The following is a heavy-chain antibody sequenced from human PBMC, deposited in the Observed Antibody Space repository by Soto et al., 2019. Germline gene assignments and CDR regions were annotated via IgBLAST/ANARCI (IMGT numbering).Heavy chain of an antibody. Sequence: QLQRQESGPGLVKPSETLSLTCTVSGGSISSSSYYWGWIRQPPGKGLEWIGSIYYSGSTYYNPSLKSRVTISVDTSKNHFSLKLSSVTAADTAVYYCARLGICSSTRCSDPSQTWWFDPWGQGNLVTVSS. CDR1: GGSISSSSYY. J-gene: IGHJ5*02. V-gene: IGHV4-39*01. CDR3: ARLGICSSTRCSDPSQTWWFDP. CDR2: IYYSGST. D-gene: IGHD2-2*01.